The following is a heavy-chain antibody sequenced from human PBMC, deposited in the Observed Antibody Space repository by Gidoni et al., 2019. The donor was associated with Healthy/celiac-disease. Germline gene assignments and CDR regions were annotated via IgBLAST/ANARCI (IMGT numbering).Heavy chain of an antibody. Sequence: QLQLQESGPGLVKPSETLSLTCTVSGGSISSSSYYWGWIRQPPGKGLEWIGSIYYSGSTYYNPSLKSRVTISVDTSKNQFSLKLSSVTAADTAVYYCARPRIAVAGTPWFDPWGQGTLVTVSS. CDR3: ARPRIAVAGTPWFDP. CDR1: GGSISSSSYY. D-gene: IGHD6-19*01. J-gene: IGHJ5*02. V-gene: IGHV4-39*01. CDR2: IYYSGST.